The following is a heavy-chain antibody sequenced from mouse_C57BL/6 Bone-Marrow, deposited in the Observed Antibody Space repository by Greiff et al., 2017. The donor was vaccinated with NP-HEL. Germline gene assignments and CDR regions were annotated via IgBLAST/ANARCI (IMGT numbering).Heavy chain of an antibody. V-gene: IGHV5-17*01. CDR1: GFTFSDYG. CDR3: ASGGDGNYAMDY. D-gene: IGHD2-1*01. J-gene: IGHJ4*01. CDR2: ISSGSSTI. Sequence: EVKLVESGGGLVKPGGSLKLSCAASGFTFSDYGMHWVRQAPEKGLEWVAYISSGSSTIYYADTVKGRFTISRDNAKNTLFLQMTSLRSEDTAMYYCASGGDGNYAMDYWGQGTSVTVSS.